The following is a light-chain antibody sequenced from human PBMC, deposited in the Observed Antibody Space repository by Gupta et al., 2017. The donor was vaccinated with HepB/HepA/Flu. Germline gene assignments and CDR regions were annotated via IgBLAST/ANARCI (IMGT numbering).Light chain of an antibody. V-gene: IGKV3-20*01. CDR2: GAS. J-gene: IGKJ3*01. Sequence: IVLTQHPGTLSLSLAERATLSCMASRSVSSSYLAWYQQKGGQAPMLLIYGASSRAMGTPVRFSGSGSGTDFTLTISVLKPEAFAVYYCQHDGSADEFTFGPGTKVDIE. CDR3: QHDGSADEFT. CDR1: RSVSSSY.